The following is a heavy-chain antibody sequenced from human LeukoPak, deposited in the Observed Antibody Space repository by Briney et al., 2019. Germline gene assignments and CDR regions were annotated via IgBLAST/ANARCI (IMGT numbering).Heavy chain of an antibody. CDR1: GFTFSSYA. V-gene: IGHV3-30*14. CDR2: ISYDGSNK. J-gene: IGHJ4*02. D-gene: IGHD5-18*01. Sequence: GGSLRLSCAASGFTFSSYAMHWVRQAPGKGLEWVAVISYDGSNKYYADSVKGRFTISRDNSKNTLYLQMNSLRVEDTAVYHCAGDSGYIYGQGLPASFDYWGQGTLVTVSS. CDR3: AGDSGYIYGQGLPASFDY.